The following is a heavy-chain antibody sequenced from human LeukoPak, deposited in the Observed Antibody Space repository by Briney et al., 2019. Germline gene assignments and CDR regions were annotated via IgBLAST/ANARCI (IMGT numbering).Heavy chain of an antibody. CDR3: ANRGYCSGGSCYGFDY. D-gene: IGHD2-15*01. V-gene: IGHV3-23*01. CDR1: GFTFSAYA. CDR2: ISGNGDNT. J-gene: IGHJ4*02. Sequence: GGSLRLSCAASGFTFSAYAMSWVRQAPGKGLDWVSAISGNGDNTYYADSVKGRFTISRDNSKNTLYLQMNSLRAEDTAVYYCANRGYCSGGSCYGFDYWGQGTLVTVSS.